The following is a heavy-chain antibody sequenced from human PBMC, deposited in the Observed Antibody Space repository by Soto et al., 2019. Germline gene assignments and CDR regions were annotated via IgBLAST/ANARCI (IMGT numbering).Heavy chain of an antibody. Sequence: LSLTCTVSGGSISSGGYYWSWIRQHPGKGLEWIGYIYYSGSTYYNPSLKSRVTISVDTSKDQFSLKLMSVTAADTAVYYCARRGFWSGYFDYWGQGTLVTVSS. J-gene: IGHJ4*02. V-gene: IGHV4-31*03. D-gene: IGHD3-3*01. CDR3: ARRGFWSGYFDY. CDR1: GGSISSGGYY. CDR2: IYYSGST.